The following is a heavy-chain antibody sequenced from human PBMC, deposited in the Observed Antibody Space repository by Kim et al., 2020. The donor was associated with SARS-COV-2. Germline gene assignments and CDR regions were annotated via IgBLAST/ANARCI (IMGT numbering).Heavy chain of an antibody. V-gene: IGHV3-49*03. J-gene: IGHJ1*01. CDR1: GFTFGDYA. CDR2: IRSKAYGGTT. CDR3: TRASLLWFGETGFQH. Sequence: GGSLRLSCTASGFTFGDYAMSWFRQAPGKGLEWVGFIRSKAYGGTTEYAASVKGRFTISRDDSKSIAYLQMNSLKTEDTAVYYCTRASLLWFGETGFQHWGQGTLVTVSS. D-gene: IGHD3-10*01.